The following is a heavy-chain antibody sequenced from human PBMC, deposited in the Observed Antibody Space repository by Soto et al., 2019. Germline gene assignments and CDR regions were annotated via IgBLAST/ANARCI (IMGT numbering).Heavy chain of an antibody. CDR1: GGSISSSNW. D-gene: IGHD2-15*01. J-gene: IGHJ3*02. CDR3: ARVMEQMLLPDAFDI. Sequence: QVQLHESGPGLVKPSGTLSLTCAVSGGSISSSNWWSWVRQPPGKGLEWIGEIHHGGNTNYNRSLTSRVTMSVVKSKHQFSLKLTSVTAADTAVYYCARVMEQMLLPDAFDIWGQGTMVTVSS. V-gene: IGHV4-4*02. CDR2: IHHGGNT.